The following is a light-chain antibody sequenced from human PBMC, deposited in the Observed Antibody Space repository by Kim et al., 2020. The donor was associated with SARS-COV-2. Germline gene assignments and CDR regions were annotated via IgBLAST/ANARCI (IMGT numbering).Light chain of an antibody. V-gene: IGKV3-20*01. J-gene: IGKJ1*01. CDR3: QQSGDSPT. CDR2: AKS. CDR1: QTVDTNY. Sequence: VVLTQAPVTLSLSPGERAVLSCRASQTVDTNYLGWLQQRSGQTPRLLIYAKSRRATGIPDRFSGSGSGANFTLTISKVEPEDFALYYCQQSGDSPTFGQGTKVDIK.